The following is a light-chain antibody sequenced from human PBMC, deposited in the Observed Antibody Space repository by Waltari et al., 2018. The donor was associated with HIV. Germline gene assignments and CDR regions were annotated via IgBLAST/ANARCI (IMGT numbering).Light chain of an antibody. CDR1: CSNIRRCY. V-gene: IGLV1-47*01. CDR3: AAWGDSLSGYV. CDR2: RNN. Sequence: QSVLTPPPSASGTPAQTAPTPSSGTCSNIRRCYLSSCQHHPGTAPNLLLYRNNQRPSGVPDRFSGSKSGTSASLAISGLRSEDEADYYCAAWGDSLSGYVFGTGTKVTVL. J-gene: IGLJ1*01.